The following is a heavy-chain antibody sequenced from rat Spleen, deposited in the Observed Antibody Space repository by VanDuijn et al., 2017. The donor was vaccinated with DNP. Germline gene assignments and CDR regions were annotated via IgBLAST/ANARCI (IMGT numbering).Heavy chain of an antibody. J-gene: IGHJ2*01. CDR1: GYSITSSY. CDR3: ARWGDYFDY. Sequence: EVQLQESGPGLVKTSQSLSLTCSVTGYSITSSYRWNWIRKFPGNKMEYIGHISYSGTTTYNPSLKSRVSITRDTSKNQFFLQLNSVTTEDTATYYCARWGDYFDYWGQGVMVTVSS. V-gene: IGHV3-1*01. CDR2: ISYSGTT.